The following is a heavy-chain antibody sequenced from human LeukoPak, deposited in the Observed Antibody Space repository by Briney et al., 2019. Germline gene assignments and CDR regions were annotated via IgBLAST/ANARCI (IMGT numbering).Heavy chain of an antibody. CDR1: GFTFDDYG. V-gene: IGHV3-7*01. J-gene: IGHJ3*02. Sequence: PGGSLRLSCAASGFTFDDYGMSWVRQAPGKGLEWVANIKQDGSEKYYVDSVKGRFTISRDNAKKLLYLQMNSLRVEDTAVYYCARDLQCGGDCHYDAFDIWGQGTMVTVSS. CDR2: IKQDGSEK. D-gene: IGHD2-21*02. CDR3: ARDLQCGGDCHYDAFDI.